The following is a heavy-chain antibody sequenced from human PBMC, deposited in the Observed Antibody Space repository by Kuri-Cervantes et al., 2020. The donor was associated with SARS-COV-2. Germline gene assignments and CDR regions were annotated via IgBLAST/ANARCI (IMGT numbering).Heavy chain of an antibody. J-gene: IGHJ6*03. D-gene: IGHD5/OR15-5a*01. CDR1: GESFSGYY. Sequence: GSLRLSCAFYGESFSGYYWNWIRQSPGKGLEWIGEVNHRGSTNYNPSLKSRVTISVDTSKNQFSLKLNSVTAADTAVYYCAREVDYYSSGGYMDVWGKGTTVTVSS. CDR2: VNHRGST. CDR3: AREVDYYSSGGYMDV. V-gene: IGHV4-34*01.